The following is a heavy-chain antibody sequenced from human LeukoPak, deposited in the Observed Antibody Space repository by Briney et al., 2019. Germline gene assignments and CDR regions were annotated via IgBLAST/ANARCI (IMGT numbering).Heavy chain of an antibody. J-gene: IGHJ4*02. Sequence: ASVKVSCKASGGTFSSYAISWVRQAPGQGLEWMGGIIPIFGTANYAQKFQGRVTITADESTSTAYMELSSLRSEDTAVYYCARGSLQLYYFDYWGQGTLVTVSS. V-gene: IGHV1-69*13. CDR1: GGTFSSYA. D-gene: IGHD6-6*01. CDR2: IIPIFGTA. CDR3: ARGSLQLYYFDY.